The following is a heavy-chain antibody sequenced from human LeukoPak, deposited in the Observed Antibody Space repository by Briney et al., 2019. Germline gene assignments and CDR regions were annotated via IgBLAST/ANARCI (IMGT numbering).Heavy chain of an antibody. D-gene: IGHD5-12*01. CDR2: MNPNSGNT. CDR3: ARGSGYDLSIDY. CDR1: GYTFTSYD. V-gene: IGHV1-8*01. Sequence: ASVKVSCKASGYTFTSYDINWVRQATGQGLEWMGWMNPNSGNTGYAQKFQGRVTMTRNTSISTAYMELSSLRSEETAVYYCARGSGYDLSIDYWGQGTLVTVSS. J-gene: IGHJ4*02.